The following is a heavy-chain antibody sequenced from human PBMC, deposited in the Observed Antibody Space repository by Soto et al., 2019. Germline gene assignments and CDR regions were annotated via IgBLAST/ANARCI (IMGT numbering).Heavy chain of an antibody. V-gene: IGHV3-33*01. CDR3: ARDIVVVPAAIGALHQPHYYYYGMDV. J-gene: IGHJ6*02. D-gene: IGHD2-2*02. Sequence: GGSLRLSCAASGFTFSSYGMHWVRQAPGKGLEWVAVIWYDGSNKYYADSVKGRFTISRDNSKNTLYLQMNSLRAEDTAVYYCARDIVVVPAAIGALHQPHYYYYGMDVRGPGTTLTVSS. CDR1: GFTFSSYG. CDR2: IWYDGSNK.